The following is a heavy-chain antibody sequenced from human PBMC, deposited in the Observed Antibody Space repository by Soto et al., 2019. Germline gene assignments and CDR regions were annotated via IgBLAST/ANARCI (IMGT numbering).Heavy chain of an antibody. V-gene: IGHV3-48*03. D-gene: IGHD6-19*01. CDR2: ISSSGSTI. J-gene: IGHJ4*02. CDR3: ARSLSRGWATFDY. Sequence: GGSLKLSCAPFGLPFISYEMNWVRKAPGKGLEWVSYISSSGSTIYYADSVKGRFTISRDNAKNSLYLQMNSLRAEDTAVYYCARSLSRGWATFDYWGQGTLVTVSS. CDR1: GLPFISYE.